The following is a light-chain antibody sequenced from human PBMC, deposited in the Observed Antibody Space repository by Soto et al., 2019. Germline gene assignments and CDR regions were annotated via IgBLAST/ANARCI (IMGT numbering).Light chain of an antibody. Sequence: DIQMTQYTSSLSASVVDRVTITCRASENIAKYLNWYQQKQGKAPKILIYGASSLQSGVPSRFSGSGSGTDFTLTISSLQPEDFAIYYCQQSFSTHALTFGGGTRWIS. CDR2: GAS. V-gene: IGKV1-39*01. CDR1: ENIAKY. J-gene: IGKJ4*01. CDR3: QQSFSTHALT.